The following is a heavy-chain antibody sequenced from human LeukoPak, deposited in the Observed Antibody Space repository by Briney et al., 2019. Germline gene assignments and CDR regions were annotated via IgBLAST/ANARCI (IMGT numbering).Heavy chain of an antibody. V-gene: IGHV1-69*06. CDR3: ARWTYYYDSVDY. J-gene: IGHJ4*02. CDR2: IIPIFGTA. Sequence: VASVKVSCKASGGTFSSYAISWVRQAPGQGLEWMGRIIPIFGTANYAQTFQGRVTITADKSTSTAYMELSSLRSEDTAVYYCARWTYYYDSVDYWGQGTLVTVSS. CDR1: GGTFSSYA. D-gene: IGHD3-22*01.